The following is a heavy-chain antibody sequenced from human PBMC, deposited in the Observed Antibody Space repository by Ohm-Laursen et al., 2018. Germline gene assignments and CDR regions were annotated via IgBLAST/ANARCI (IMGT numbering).Heavy chain of an antibody. CDR3: ARSFAVTTFYYHGMDV. J-gene: IGHJ6*02. Sequence: SLRLSCSAPGFTFSNFGMHWVRQAPGKGLEWVAAIWYDGTYKYYEDSAMGRFTVSRDNSKNTLNLQMDSLRAEDTAVYYCARSFAVTTFYYHGMDVWGQGTTVTVAS. D-gene: IGHD4-17*01. V-gene: IGHV3-33*01. CDR2: IWYDGTYK. CDR1: GFTFSNFG.